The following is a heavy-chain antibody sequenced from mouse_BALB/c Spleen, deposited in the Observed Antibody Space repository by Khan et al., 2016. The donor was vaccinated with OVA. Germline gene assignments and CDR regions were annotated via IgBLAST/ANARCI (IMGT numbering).Heavy chain of an antibody. CDR3: ARDGSRYNYAMDY. J-gene: IGHJ4*01. CDR1: GYSITSDYA. Sequence: EVKPLESGPDLVKPSQSLSLTCTVTGYSITSDYAWNWIRQFPGNKLEWMGYISSSGSTNYNPALKGRISITRDTSKNQFFLQLNSVTTEDTATYYCARDGSRYNYAMDYWGQGTSVTVSS. D-gene: IGHD2-3*01. V-gene: IGHV3-2*02. CDR2: ISSSGST.